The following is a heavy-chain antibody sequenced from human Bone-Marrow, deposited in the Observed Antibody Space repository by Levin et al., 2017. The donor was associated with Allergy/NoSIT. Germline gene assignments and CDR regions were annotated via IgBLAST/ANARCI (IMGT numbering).Heavy chain of an antibody. J-gene: IGHJ4*02. CDR2: ISGSGDNT. CDR3: AKDRGVVAIPFDY. Sequence: GGSLRLSCAASGFIFNNYAMSWFRQAPGKGLEWVSAISGSGDNTYYADSVKGRFTISRDNSKNTVYLQLNSLRAEDTAVYYCAKDRGVVAIPFDYWGQGTLVTVSS. V-gene: IGHV3-23*01. CDR1: GFIFNNYA. D-gene: IGHD3-22*01.